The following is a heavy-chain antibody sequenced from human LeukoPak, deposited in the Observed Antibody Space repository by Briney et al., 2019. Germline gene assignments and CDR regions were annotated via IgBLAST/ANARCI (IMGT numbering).Heavy chain of an antibody. CDR3: ASPINAGAYYYYGMDV. CDR1: GYTFTSYA. CDR2: INAGNGNT. J-gene: IGHJ6*02. D-gene: IGHD2-8*01. Sequence: GASVKVSCKASGYTFTSYAMHWVRQAPGQRLEWMGLINAGNGNTKYSQKFQGRVTITRDTSASTAYMELSSLRSEDSAVYYCASPINAGAYYYYGMDVWGQGTTVTVSS. V-gene: IGHV1-3*01.